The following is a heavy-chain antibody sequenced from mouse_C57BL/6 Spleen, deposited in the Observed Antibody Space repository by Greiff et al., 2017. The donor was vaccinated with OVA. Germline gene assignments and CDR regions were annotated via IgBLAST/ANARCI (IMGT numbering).Heavy chain of an antibody. V-gene: IGHV1-74*01. CDR3: AQYLYSSGSSYGCFDV. D-gene: IGHD1-1*01. Sequence: VQLQQPGADLVKPGASVKVSCKASGYTFTSYWMHWVKQRPGQGLEWIGRIHPSDSDNNYNQKFKGKATLTVDKTSSTAYMQLSSLTSEDSAVYDCAQYLYSSGSSYGCFDVWGTGTTVTVSS. J-gene: IGHJ1*03. CDR1: GYTFTSYW. CDR2: IHPSDSDN.